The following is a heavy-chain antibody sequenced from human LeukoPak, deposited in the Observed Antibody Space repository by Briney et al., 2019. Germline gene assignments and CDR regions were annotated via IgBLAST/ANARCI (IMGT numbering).Heavy chain of an antibody. D-gene: IGHD3-10*01. J-gene: IGHJ4*02. CDR2: IGTAGDT. Sequence: GGSLRLSCAASGFTFNTYDIHWVRQTTGRGLEWVSAIGTAGDTYYVDSVKGRFTISRENAKNSLYLQMNSLRAGDTAVYYCVRGIVRRGYFDYWGQGALVTVSS. V-gene: IGHV3-13*01. CDR1: GFTFNTYD. CDR3: VRGIVRRGYFDY.